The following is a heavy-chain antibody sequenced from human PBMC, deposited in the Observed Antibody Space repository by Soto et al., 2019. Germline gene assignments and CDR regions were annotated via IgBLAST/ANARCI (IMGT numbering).Heavy chain of an antibody. V-gene: IGHV3-9*01. Sequence: GGSLRLSCAASGFTFDDYAMHWVRQAPGKGLEWVSGISWNSGSIGYADSVKGRFTISRDNAKNSLYLQMNSLRAEDTALYYCAKDMGGLLWFGEFEALDYWGQGTLVTVSS. CDR2: ISWNSGSI. CDR3: AKDMGGLLWFGEFEALDY. J-gene: IGHJ4*02. CDR1: GFTFDDYA. D-gene: IGHD3-10*01.